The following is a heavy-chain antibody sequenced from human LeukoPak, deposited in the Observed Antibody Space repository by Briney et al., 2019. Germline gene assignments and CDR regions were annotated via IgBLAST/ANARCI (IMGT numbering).Heavy chain of an antibody. CDR2: IKQVGSEK. D-gene: IGHD3-22*01. CDR3: ARQYYYDSSGYYYSRPTFGRYYFDY. J-gene: IGHJ4*02. Sequence: GGSLRLSCAASGFTFSSYWMSWVRQAPGKGLEWVANIKQVGSEKYYVDSVKGRFTISRDNAKNSLYLQMNSLRAEDTAVYYCARQYYYDSSGYYYSRPTFGRYYFDYWGQGTLVTVSS. V-gene: IGHV3-7*01. CDR1: GFTFSSYW.